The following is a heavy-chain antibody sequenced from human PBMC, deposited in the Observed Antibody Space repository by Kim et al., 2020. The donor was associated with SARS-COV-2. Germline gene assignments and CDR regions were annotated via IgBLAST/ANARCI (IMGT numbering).Heavy chain of an antibody. CDR1: GFAFSSYA. V-gene: IGHV3-23*01. CDR3: SKRRVITADYYYYSLDV. J-gene: IGHJ6*02. Sequence: GGSLRLSCAASGFAFSSYALSWVRQAPGKGLIWVSAISGSGDNTYYADAVKGRFTISRDNSMNTVYLQMTSLRAEDTAIYYCSKRRVITADYYYYSLDVWGQGTTVTVSS. D-gene: IGHD1-20*01. CDR2: ISGSGDNT.